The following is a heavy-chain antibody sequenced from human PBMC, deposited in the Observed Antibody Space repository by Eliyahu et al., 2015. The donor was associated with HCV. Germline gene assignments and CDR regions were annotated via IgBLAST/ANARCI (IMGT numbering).Heavy chain of an antibody. Sequence: QVQLQESGPGLVKPSETLSXTCXVSGAPISTSSYYWGWIRQPPGKGLEWIANIYYTGDTYXNPSLKSRVTVSLDTSKNQFSLNLTSMTAADTAVYYCARMGTLDDWGQGILVTVSP. CDR3: ARMGTLDD. CDR2: IYYTGDT. D-gene: IGHD7-27*01. CDR1: GAPISTSSYY. J-gene: IGHJ4*02. V-gene: IGHV4-39*01.